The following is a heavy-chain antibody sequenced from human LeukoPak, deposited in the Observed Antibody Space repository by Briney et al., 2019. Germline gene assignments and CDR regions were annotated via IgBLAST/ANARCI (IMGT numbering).Heavy chain of an antibody. CDR1: GFTVSSNY. D-gene: IGHD3-22*01. CDR3: ARDFVNSGYYFDY. V-gene: IGHV3-53*01. CDR2: INSVIST. J-gene: IGHJ4*02. Sequence: GGSLRLSCAASGFTVSSNYMSWVRQAPGKGLEWVSVINSVISTSYANSVKGRFTISRDSAKNSLYLQMNSLRAEDTAVYYCARDFVNSGYYFDYWGQGTLVTVSS.